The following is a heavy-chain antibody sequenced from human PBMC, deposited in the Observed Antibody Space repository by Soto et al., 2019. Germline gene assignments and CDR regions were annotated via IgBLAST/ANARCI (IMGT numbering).Heavy chain of an antibody. Sequence: GASVKVSCKASGHTFTGYYMHWVRQAPGQGLEWMGWINPNSGGTNYAQKFQGRVTMTRDTSISTAYMELSRLRSDDTAVYYCARTAWSGVVSRWFDPWGQGTLVTVSS. CDR1: GHTFTGYY. J-gene: IGHJ5*02. CDR2: INPNSGGT. V-gene: IGHV1-2*02. CDR3: ARTAWSGVVSRWFDP. D-gene: IGHD3-3*01.